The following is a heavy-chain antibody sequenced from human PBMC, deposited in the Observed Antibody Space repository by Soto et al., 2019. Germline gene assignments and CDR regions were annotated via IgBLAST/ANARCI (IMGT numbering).Heavy chain of an antibody. CDR3: ARDLTVYSTSYYFDY. D-gene: IGHD6-13*01. Sequence: SVKVSCKASGGTFSSYAISWVRQAPGQGLEWMGGIIPIFGTAIYAQKFQGRVTITADESTSTAYMELSSLRSEDTAVYYCARDLTVYSTSYYFDYWGQGTLVTVS. J-gene: IGHJ4*02. CDR1: GGTFSSYA. CDR2: IIPIFGTA. V-gene: IGHV1-69*13.